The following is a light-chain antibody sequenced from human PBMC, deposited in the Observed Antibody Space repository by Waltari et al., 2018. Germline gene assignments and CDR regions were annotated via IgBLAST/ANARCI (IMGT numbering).Light chain of an antibody. V-gene: IGLV3-19*01. CDR2: GKN. CDR1: NLRTYY. CDR3: HSRDSSGDVL. Sequence: SSELTQDHAVSVALGQTARITCQGDNLRTYYVSWFQQKPGQAPALVIYGKNNRPSGIPYRFSASSSGSTASLTISGAQAEDEADYYCHSRDSSGDVLIGGGTKLTVL. J-gene: IGLJ2*01.